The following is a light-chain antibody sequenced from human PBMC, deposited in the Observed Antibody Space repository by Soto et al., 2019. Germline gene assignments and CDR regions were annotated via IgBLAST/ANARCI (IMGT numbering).Light chain of an antibody. CDR2: GAS. Sequence: IVLTQFPGSLSLSPGDSATLSCRASRSVDTDYLAWYQQRPGQAPRLLIYGASNRATGIPDRFSGSGSGTDFTLTISRIEPEDYAVYYCQQYGSCPVFTFGHGTTVDI. J-gene: IGKJ3*01. CDR1: RSVDTDY. V-gene: IGKV3-20*01. CDR3: QQYGSCPVFT.